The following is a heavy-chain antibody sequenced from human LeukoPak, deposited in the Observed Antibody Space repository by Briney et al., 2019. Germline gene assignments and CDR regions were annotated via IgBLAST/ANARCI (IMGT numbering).Heavy chain of an antibody. CDR3: ARVRGYFDY. Sequence: PGGSLRLSCAASGFTFSSYAMSWVRQAPGKGLEWVSAISGSGDSTYYADSVKGRFTISRDNAKNSIYLQMNRLRVEDTGVYYCARVRGYFDYWGQGALVTVSS. CDR2: ISGSGDST. J-gene: IGHJ4*02. CDR1: GFTFSSYA. V-gene: IGHV3-23*01.